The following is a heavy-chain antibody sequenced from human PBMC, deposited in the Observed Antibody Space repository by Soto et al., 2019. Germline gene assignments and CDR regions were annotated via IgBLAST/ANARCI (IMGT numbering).Heavy chain of an antibody. CDR2: INHTGST. CDR3: ARGREIFGAVTPFEY. Sequence: WTWIRQPPGKGLEWIGEINHTGSTKYNSSLKSRVTISLDTSKNQFSLSLRSVTAADTAVYYCARGREIFGAVTPFEYWGQGTQVAVSS. V-gene: IGHV4-34*01. D-gene: IGHD3-3*01. J-gene: IGHJ4*02.